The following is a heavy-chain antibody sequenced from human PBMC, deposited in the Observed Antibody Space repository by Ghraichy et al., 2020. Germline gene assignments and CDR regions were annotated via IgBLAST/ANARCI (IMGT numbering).Heavy chain of an antibody. D-gene: IGHD4-17*01. Sequence: SETLSLTCAVYGGSFSGYYWSWIRQPPGKGLEWIGEINHSGSTNYNPSLKSRVTISVDTSKNQFSLKLSSVTAADTAVYYCARGRGDYRGDYYYYMDVWGKGTTVTVSS. CDR1: GGSFSGYY. V-gene: IGHV4-34*01. J-gene: IGHJ6*03. CDR3: ARGRGDYRGDYYYYMDV. CDR2: INHSGST.